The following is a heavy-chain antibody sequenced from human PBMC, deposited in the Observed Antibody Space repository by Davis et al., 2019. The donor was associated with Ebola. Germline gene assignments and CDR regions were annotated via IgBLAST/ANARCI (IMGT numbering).Heavy chain of an antibody. CDR3: ARGNTVTTV. J-gene: IGHJ4*02. D-gene: IGHD4-17*01. CDR2: IYYSGST. CDR1: GGSISSYY. Sequence: SETLSLTCTVSGGSISSYYWSWIRQPPGKGLEWTGYIYYSGSTNYNPSLKSRVTISVDTSKNQFSLKLSSVTAADTAVYYCARGNTVTTVWGQRTLVTVSS. V-gene: IGHV4-59*01.